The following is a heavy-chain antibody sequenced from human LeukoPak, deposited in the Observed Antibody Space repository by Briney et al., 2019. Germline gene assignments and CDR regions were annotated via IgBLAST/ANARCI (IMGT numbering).Heavy chain of an antibody. J-gene: IGHJ4*02. CDR3: ARDHGSAYYRAPRH. V-gene: IGHV1-69*05. CDR2: IIPMFGSA. D-gene: IGHD3-10*01. Sequence: ASVKVSCKASGGSFSSYAISWVRQAPGQGLEWMGGIIPMFGSANYAQKFQDRVKITTDESTTTVYMELSSLRSEDTAVYYCARDHGSAYYRAPRHWGQGTLVTVSS. CDR1: GGSFSSYA.